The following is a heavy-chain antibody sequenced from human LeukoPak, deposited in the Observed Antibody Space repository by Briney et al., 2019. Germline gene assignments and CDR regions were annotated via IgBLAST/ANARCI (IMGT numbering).Heavy chain of an antibody. CDR3: AKDPTMIVVHDAFDI. Sequence: PGGSLRLSCAASGFSFSSYAMSWVRQAPGKGLEWVSAISGSGGSTYYADSVKGRFTISRDNSKNTLYLQMNSLRAEDTAVYYCAKDPTMIVVHDAFDIWGQGTMVTVSS. CDR2: ISGSGGST. J-gene: IGHJ3*02. CDR1: GFSFSSYA. D-gene: IGHD3-22*01. V-gene: IGHV3-23*01.